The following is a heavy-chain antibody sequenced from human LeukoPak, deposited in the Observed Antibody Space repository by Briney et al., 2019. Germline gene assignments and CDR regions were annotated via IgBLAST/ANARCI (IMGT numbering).Heavy chain of an antibody. CDR3: ASRDGYNYDAFDI. V-gene: IGHV3-7*01. CDR1: GFTFSSYW. CDR2: IKQDGSEK. J-gene: IGHJ3*02. Sequence: PGGSLRLSCAASGFTFSSYWMSWVRQAPGKGLEWVANIKQDGSEKYYVDSVKGRFTISRDNAKNSLYLQMNSLRAEDTAVYYCASRDGYNYDAFDIWGQGTMVTVSS. D-gene: IGHD5-24*01.